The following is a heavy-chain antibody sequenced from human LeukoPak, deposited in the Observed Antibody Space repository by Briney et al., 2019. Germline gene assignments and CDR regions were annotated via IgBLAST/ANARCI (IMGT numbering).Heavy chain of an antibody. CDR3: ARYSSSSVVGCFDP. Sequence: SETLSLTCTVSGGSISSYYWSWIRQPPGKGLEWIGYIYYSGSTNYNPSLKSRVTISVDTSKNQFSLKLSSVTAADTAVYYCARYSSSSVVGCFDPWGQGTLVTVSS. CDR2: IYYSGST. J-gene: IGHJ5*02. V-gene: IGHV4-59*01. D-gene: IGHD6-6*01. CDR1: GGSISSYY.